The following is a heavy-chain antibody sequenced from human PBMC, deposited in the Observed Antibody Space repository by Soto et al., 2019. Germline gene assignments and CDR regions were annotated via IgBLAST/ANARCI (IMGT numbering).Heavy chain of an antibody. CDR3: ARESGDNWDYEAY. V-gene: IGHV4-4*07. CDR1: GGSITSYR. CDR2: INTSGNT. D-gene: IGHD1-7*01. J-gene: IGHJ4*02. Sequence: QVQLQESGPGLVKPLETLSLTCTVSGGSITSYRWSWIRQSAGKGLEWIGRINTSGNTHYNPSLKSRVSVSIDTSRNQFFLTVHSVTAADSAVYYCARESGDNWDYEAYWGQGTPVTVSS.